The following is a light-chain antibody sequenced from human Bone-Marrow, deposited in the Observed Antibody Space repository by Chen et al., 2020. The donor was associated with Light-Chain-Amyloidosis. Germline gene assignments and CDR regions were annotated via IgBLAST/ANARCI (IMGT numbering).Light chain of an antibody. CDR1: NSNIGNNA. Sequence: QSVLTQSPSASGTPGQRVTIPCSGGNSNIGNNAVSLYQSLPGTAPNLLIYSTNLRPSGVPDRFSASKSGTSASLAISGLQSEDESDYYCAAWDDSLNGVIFGGGTKLTVL. CDR2: STN. J-gene: IGLJ2*01. V-gene: IGLV1-44*01. CDR3: AAWDDSLNGVI.